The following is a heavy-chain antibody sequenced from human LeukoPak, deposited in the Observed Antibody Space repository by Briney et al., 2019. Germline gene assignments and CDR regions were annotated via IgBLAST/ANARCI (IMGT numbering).Heavy chain of an antibody. CDR3: ARDRPIRNYYDSSGYYYVLAERGNDAFDI. Sequence: PSETLSLTCTVSGGSISSSSYYWGWIRQPPGKGLEWIGSIYYSGSTYYNPSLKSRVTISVDTSKNQFSLKLSSVTAADTAVYYCARDRPIRNYYDSSGYYYVLAERGNDAFDIWGQGTMVTVSS. J-gene: IGHJ3*02. D-gene: IGHD3-22*01. V-gene: IGHV4-39*07. CDR1: GGSISSSSYY. CDR2: IYYSGST.